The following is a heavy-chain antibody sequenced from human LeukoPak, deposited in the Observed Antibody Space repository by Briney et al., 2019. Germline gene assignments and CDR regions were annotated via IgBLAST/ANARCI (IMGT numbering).Heavy chain of an antibody. J-gene: IGHJ6*02. Sequence: PGGSPRLSCAASGFTFSAFAMSWVRQAPGKGLEWVSAVSGSGRSTFFADSLKGRFTISRDNSKNTLYLQMNSLRAEDTALYYCAKAANWNDRHNYNYYYGMDVWGQGTTVTVSS. CDR2: VSGSGRST. CDR1: GFTFSAFA. CDR3: AKAANWNDRHNYNYYYGMDV. V-gene: IGHV3-23*01. D-gene: IGHD1-20*01.